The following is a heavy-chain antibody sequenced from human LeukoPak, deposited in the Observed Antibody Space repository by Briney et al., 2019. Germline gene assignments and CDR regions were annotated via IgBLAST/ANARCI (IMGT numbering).Heavy chain of an antibody. J-gene: IGHJ3*02. CDR2: ISSSSSYI. CDR1: GFTFSSYS. V-gene: IGHV3-21*01. Sequence: GGSLRLSCAASGFTFSSYSMNWVGQAPGKGLEWVSSISSSSSYIYYADSVKGRFTISRDNAKNSLYLQMNSLRAEDTAVYYCARGLRAEDAFDIWGQGTMVTVSS. CDR3: ARGLRAEDAFDI. D-gene: IGHD3-10*01.